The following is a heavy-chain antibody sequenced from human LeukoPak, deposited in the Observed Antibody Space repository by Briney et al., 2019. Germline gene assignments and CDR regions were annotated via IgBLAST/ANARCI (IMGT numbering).Heavy chain of an antibody. J-gene: IGHJ4*02. V-gene: IGHV3-9*03. D-gene: IGHD6-13*01. CDR1: GFTFDDYA. CDR3: AKGQLSGYSSSWYLFDY. CDR2: ISWNSGSI. Sequence: GRSLRLSCAASGFTFDDYAMHWVRQAPGKGLEWVSGISWNSGSIGYADSVKGRFTISRDNAKNSLYLQMNSLGAEDMALYYCAKGQLSGYSSSWYLFDYWGQGTLVTVSS.